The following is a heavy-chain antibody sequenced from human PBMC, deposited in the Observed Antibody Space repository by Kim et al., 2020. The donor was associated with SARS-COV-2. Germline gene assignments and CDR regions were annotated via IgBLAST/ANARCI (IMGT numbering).Heavy chain of an antibody. CDR1: GGSISSGDYY. CDR3: ARGPPIGGGDCYSH. V-gene: IGHV4-30-4*08. J-gene: IGHJ4*02. D-gene: IGHD2-21*02. CDR2: IYYTGSS. Sequence: SETLSLTCTVSGGSISSGDYYWIWIRQPPGKGLEWIGYIYYTGSSHYNPSLNSRVTITIDTTKNQFSLKLSSVTAAATAEYYCARGPPIGGGDCYSHWGQGTLVSVSS.